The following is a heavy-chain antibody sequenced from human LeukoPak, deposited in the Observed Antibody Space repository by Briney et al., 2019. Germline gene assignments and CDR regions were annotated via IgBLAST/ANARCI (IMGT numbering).Heavy chain of an antibody. CDR2: VSYDGSNK. D-gene: IGHD6-19*01. J-gene: IGHJ4*02. V-gene: IGHV3-30*18. Sequence: PGRSLRLSCAASGFTFSSYGMHWVRQAPGKGLEWVAVVSYDGSNKYYADSVKGRFTISRDNSKNTLYLQMNSLRAEDTAVYYCAKTAVAGTLDYWGQGTLVTVSS. CDR3: AKTAVAGTLDY. CDR1: GFTFSSYG.